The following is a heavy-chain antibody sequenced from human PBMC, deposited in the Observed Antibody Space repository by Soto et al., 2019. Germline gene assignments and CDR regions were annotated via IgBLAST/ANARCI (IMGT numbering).Heavy chain of an antibody. V-gene: IGHV1-2*04. J-gene: IGHJ3*02. D-gene: IGHD1-26*01. CDR1: GYTFTGYY. Sequence: ASVKVSCKASGYTFTGYYMHWVRQATGQGLEWMGWINPNSGGTNYAQKFQGWVTMTRDTSISTAYMELSRLRSDDTAVYYCARGKKSGSYFDAFDIWGQGTMVTVSS. CDR2: INPNSGGT. CDR3: ARGKKSGSYFDAFDI.